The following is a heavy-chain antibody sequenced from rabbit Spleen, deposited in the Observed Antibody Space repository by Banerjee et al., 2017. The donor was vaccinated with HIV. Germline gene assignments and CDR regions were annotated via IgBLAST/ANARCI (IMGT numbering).Heavy chain of an antibody. CDR2: INAITGKP. CDR1: GFSFSNKAV. Sequence: QEQLVESGGGLVKPEGSLKLSCTASGFSFSNKAVMCWVRQTPGKGLEWIACINAITGKPVYATWASGRFIISRTSSTTVTLQMTSLTAADRATYFCARDLVGVIGWNFYLWGPGTLVTVS. D-gene: IGHD1-1*01. CDR3: ARDLVGVIGWNFYL. V-gene: IGHV1S45*01. J-gene: IGHJ4*01.